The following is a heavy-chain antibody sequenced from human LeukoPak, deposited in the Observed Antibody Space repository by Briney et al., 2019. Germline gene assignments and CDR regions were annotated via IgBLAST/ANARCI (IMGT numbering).Heavy chain of an antibody. V-gene: IGHV3-21*01. CDR2: VSSTSRFI. CDR1: GFTFTTYS. J-gene: IGHJ1*01. Sequence: PGGSLRLSCAASGFTFTTYSMNWVRQAPGKGLEWVSFVSSTSRFISYADSVKGRFTISRGNAKNSLYLQMTSLRAEDTAVYYCARDLRGYPYWGQGTLVTVSS. CDR3: ARDLRGYPY. D-gene: IGHD3-22*01.